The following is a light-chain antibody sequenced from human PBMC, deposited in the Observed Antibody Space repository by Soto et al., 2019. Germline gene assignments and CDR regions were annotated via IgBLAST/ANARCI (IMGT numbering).Light chain of an antibody. CDR1: QSVSSN. V-gene: IGKV3-15*01. Sequence: EIVMTQSPGTLSVSPGERATLSCRASQSVSSNLAWYQQKPGQAPRLLIYDASTRATAIPARFSGSGSGTEFTLTISSLLSEDFAVYHCQQYKNWPLTFGGGTKVESK. J-gene: IGKJ4*01. CDR2: DAS. CDR3: QQYKNWPLT.